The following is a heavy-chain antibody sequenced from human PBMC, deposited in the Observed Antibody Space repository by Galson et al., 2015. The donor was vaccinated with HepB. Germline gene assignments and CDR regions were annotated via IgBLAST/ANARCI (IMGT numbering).Heavy chain of an antibody. CDR3: TREGSGSYWKEFGP. V-gene: IGHV3-30*03. CDR2: ISYDGSNK. D-gene: IGHD3-10*01. CDR1: GFTFSSYG. J-gene: IGHJ5*02. Sequence: SLRLSCAASGFTFSSYGMHWVRQAPGKGLEWVAVISYDGSNKYYADSVKGRFTISRDNSKNTLYLQMNSLRAEDTAVYYCTREGSGSYWKEFGPWGQGTLVTVSS.